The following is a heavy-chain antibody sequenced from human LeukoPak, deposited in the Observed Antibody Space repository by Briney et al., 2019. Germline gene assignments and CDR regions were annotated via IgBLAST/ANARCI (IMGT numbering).Heavy chain of an antibody. CDR2: IRSKGYGGRS. CDR1: GFTFGDYA. D-gene: IGHD4-11*01. J-gene: IGHJ6*02. Sequence: PGRSLRLSCTASGFTFGDYAISWVRQAPGKGLEWVGFIRSKGYGGRSEYAASVEGRLTISRDDSKSIAYLQMNSPKTEDTAMYYCSRHGGVRKRYDNSKYYSYYGMDVWGQGTTVTVSS. CDR3: SRHGGVRKRYDNSKYYSYYGMDV. V-gene: IGHV3-49*04.